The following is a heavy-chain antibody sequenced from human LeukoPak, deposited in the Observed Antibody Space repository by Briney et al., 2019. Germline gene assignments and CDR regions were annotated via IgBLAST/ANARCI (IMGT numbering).Heavy chain of an antibody. CDR1: GGSFSGYY. J-gene: IGHJ5*02. D-gene: IGHD3-10*01. V-gene: IGHV4-34*01. CDR3: ARGANYYGSGSQTNWFDP. CDR2: INHSGST. Sequence: PSETLSLTCAVYGGSFSGYYWSWIRQPPGKGLEWIGEINHSGSTNYNPSLKSRVTVSVDTSKNQFSLKLSSVTAADTAVYYCARGANYYGSGSQTNWFDPWGQGTLVTVSS.